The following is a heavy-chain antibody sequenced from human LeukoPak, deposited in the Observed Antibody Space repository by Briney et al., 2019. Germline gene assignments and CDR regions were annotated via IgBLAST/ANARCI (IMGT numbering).Heavy chain of an antibody. CDR2: INHSGST. Sequence: SETLSLTCAVYGGSFSGYYWSWIRQPPGKGLDWIGEINHSGSTNYNPSLKSRVTISVDTSKNQFSLKLSSVTAADTAVYYCARRVIAARPSSFDYWGQGTLVTVSS. V-gene: IGHV4-34*01. CDR3: ARRVIAARPSSFDY. CDR1: GGSFSGYY. D-gene: IGHD6-6*01. J-gene: IGHJ4*02.